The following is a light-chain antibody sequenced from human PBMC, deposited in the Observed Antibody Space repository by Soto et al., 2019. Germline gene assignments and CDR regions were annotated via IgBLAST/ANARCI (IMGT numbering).Light chain of an antibody. V-gene: IGKV3-20*01. Sequence: EVVLTQSPGTLSLSPGERATLSCRASQSVSNNYFAWYQQKPGQAHRLLIFGSSDRATGIPDSFSGSGSGTDFTPTISRLEPEDFAVYYCQQYGSSPPYTFGQGTKLEIK. J-gene: IGKJ2*01. CDR2: GSS. CDR3: QQYGSSPPYT. CDR1: QSVSNNY.